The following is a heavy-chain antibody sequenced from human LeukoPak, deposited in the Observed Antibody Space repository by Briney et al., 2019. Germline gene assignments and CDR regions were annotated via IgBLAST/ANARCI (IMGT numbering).Heavy chain of an antibody. CDR3: GRFLTPPRYSSSWYSSFYFDY. CDR2: IKQDGSER. J-gene: IGHJ4*02. V-gene: IGHV3-7*01. Sequence: GGSLRLSCAASGFTFSSYAMSWVRQAPGKGLEWVANIKQDGSERYYVDSVKGRFTISRDNAKNSLYLQMNSLRVEDTAVYYCGRFLTPPRYSSSWYSSFYFDYWGQGTLVTVSS. CDR1: GFTFSSYA. D-gene: IGHD6-13*01.